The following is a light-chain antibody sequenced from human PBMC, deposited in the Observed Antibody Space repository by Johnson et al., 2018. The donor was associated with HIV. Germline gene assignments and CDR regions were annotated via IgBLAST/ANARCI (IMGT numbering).Light chain of an antibody. J-gene: IGLJ1*01. CDR1: SSNIGNNY. V-gene: IGLV1-51*01. CDR2: DNN. Sequence: QSVLTQPPSVSAAPGQKVTISCSGSSSNIGNNYVSWYQQIPGRASKLLIYDNNKRPSGIPDRFSGSKSGTSATLGITGLQTGDEADYYCGTWGGVFGTGTKVTVL. CDR3: GTWGGV.